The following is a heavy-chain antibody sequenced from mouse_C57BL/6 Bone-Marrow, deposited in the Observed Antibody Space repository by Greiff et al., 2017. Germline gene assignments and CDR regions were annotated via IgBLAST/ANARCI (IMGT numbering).Heavy chain of an antibody. CDR3: TTPYATVVATMAY. V-gene: IGHV14-1*01. CDR2: IDPEDGDT. CDR1: GFNIKDYY. Sequence: EVQLQQSGAELVRPGASVKLSCTASGFNIKDYYMHWVKQRPEQGLEWIGRIDPEDGDTEYAPKFQGKATMTADTSSNTAYLQLSSLTSEDTAVYYCTTPYATVVATMAYWGQGTLVTVSA. J-gene: IGHJ3*01. D-gene: IGHD1-1*01.